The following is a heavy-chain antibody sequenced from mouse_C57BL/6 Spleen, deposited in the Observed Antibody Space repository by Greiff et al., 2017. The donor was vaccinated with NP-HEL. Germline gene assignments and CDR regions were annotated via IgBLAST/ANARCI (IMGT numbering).Heavy chain of an antibody. Sequence: QVQLQQSGAELVRPGTSVKVSCKASGYAFTNYLIEWVKQRPGQGLEWIGVINPGSGGTNYNEKFKGKATLTADKSSSTAYMQLSSLTSEDSAVDFGARSSVYYDYDDAYWGQGTLVTVSA. D-gene: IGHD2-4*01. CDR1: GYAFTNYL. CDR2: INPGSGGT. V-gene: IGHV1-54*01. CDR3: ARSSVYYDYDDAY. J-gene: IGHJ3*01.